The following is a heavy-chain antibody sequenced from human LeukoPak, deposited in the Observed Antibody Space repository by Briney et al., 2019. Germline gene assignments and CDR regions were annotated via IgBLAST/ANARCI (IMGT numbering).Heavy chain of an antibody. V-gene: IGHV1-24*01. J-gene: IGHJ4*02. Sequence: ASVTVSCKVSGYTLTELSMHWVRQTPGKGREWMGGFDPEDGDTIYAQNFQGRVTMTEDTSTETAYMELSSLRSEDTAVYYCATDLRSGYRAEGYFDHWGQGTLVTVSS. CDR2: FDPEDGDT. CDR3: ATDLRSGYRAEGYFDH. CDR1: GYTLTELS. D-gene: IGHD5-12*01.